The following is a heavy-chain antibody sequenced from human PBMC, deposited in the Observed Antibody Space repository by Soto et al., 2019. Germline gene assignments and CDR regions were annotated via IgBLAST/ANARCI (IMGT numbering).Heavy chain of an antibody. CDR2: INPGSTTR. CDR1: GLPFTTYN. V-gene: IGHV3-48*02. J-gene: IGHJ4*02. CDR3: VRAWKGQSYGYFY. D-gene: IGHD3-16*01. Sequence: GGSLRLSCAVSGLPFTTYNFNLVRQSPGKGLEWISFINPGSTTRHYADSVKGRFTISRDNAKNSLYLQMDSLTDADAAVYYCVRAWKGQSYGYFYWGLG.